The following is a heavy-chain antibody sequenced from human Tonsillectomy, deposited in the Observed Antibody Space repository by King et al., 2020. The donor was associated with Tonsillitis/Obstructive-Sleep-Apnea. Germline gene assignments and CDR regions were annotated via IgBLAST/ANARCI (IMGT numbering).Heavy chain of an antibody. V-gene: IGHV3-53*01. D-gene: IGHD1-26*01. CDR1: GFTVSGNY. Sequence: VQLVESGGGLIQPGGSLRLSCAASGFTVSGNYMSWVHQAPGKGLEWVSVVYSGGRTYYADSVKGRFTVSRDNSKNTLFLQINSLRADDTAVFYCAVGARYYFDYWGQGTLVTVSS. CDR3: AVGARYYFDY. CDR2: VYSGGRT. J-gene: IGHJ4*02.